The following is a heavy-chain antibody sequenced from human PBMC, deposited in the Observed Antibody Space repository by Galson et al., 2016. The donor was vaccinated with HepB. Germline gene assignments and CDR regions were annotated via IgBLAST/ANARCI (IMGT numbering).Heavy chain of an antibody. D-gene: IGHD1-26*01. CDR2: ISSSSSYT. V-gene: IGHV3-21*01. CDR1: GFTFSSYN. Sequence: SLRLSCAASGFTFSSYNMNWVRQAPGKGLEWVSSISSSSSYTYYADSVKGRFTISRDNAKNSLYLQMNSRRAEDTAVYYCARAVSWDSGDYADYWGQGTLVTVSS. J-gene: IGHJ4*02. CDR3: ARAVSWDSGDYADY.